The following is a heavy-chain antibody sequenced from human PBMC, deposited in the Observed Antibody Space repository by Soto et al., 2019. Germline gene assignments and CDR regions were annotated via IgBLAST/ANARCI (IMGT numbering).Heavy chain of an antibody. CDR2: RHHKGWT. Sequence: QVQLQESGPGLVKPSGTLFLTCGVSGDSITSDSWWTWVRQSPGKGLEWIGERHHKGWTNYNPTLESRVTISMDTSKNEFSLSLTSVTAADTAVFYCAMVGAPATGAIDYWGRGTRVTVSS. D-gene: IGHD1-26*01. V-gene: IGHV4-4*02. CDR1: GDSITSDSW. J-gene: IGHJ4*02. CDR3: AMVGAPATGAIDY.